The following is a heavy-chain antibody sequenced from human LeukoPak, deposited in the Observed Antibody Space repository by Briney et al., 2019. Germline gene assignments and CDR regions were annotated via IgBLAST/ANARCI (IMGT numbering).Heavy chain of an antibody. V-gene: IGHV4-34*01. D-gene: IGHD1/OR15-1a*01. CDR1: GGSFSGYY. CDR2: IHHSGIT. Sequence: TSETLSLTCAVYGGSFSGYYWGWIRQPPGKGLEWIGNIHHSGITNYNPSLKSRVSISMDTSKNQFSLRLTSLKAADTAVYYCAREGPIQVLEQIDFWGQGSLVTVSS. CDR3: AREGPIQVLEQIDF. J-gene: IGHJ4*02.